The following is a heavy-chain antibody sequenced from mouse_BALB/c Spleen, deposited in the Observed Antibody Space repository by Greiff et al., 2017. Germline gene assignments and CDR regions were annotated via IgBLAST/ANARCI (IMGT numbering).Heavy chain of an antibody. Sequence: QVQLQQSGAELMKPGASVKISCKATGYTFSSYWIEWVKQRPGHGLEWIGEILPGSGSTNYNEKFKGKATFTADTSSNTAYMQLSSLTSEDSAVYYCAREGGMITAGAYWGQGTLVTVSA. V-gene: IGHV1-9*01. CDR1: GYTFSSYW. J-gene: IGHJ3*01. CDR2: ILPGSGST. CDR3: AREGGMITAGAY. D-gene: IGHD2-4*01.